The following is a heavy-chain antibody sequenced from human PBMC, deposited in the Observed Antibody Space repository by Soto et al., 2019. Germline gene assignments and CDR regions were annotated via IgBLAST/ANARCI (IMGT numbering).Heavy chain of an antibody. CDR3: AKDLHWYGMDV. Sequence: EVQLLESGGGLVQPGESLRLSCAASGFTFSDYVMNWVRQAPGKGLEWVSGINKDGGTTQNADFVRGRFTISRDNSRNTLYLQMNSVRAEDTALYYCAKDLHWYGMDVWGQGTTVTVS. D-gene: IGHD1-20*01. CDR1: GFTFSDYV. J-gene: IGHJ6*02. CDR2: INKDGGTT. V-gene: IGHV3-23*01.